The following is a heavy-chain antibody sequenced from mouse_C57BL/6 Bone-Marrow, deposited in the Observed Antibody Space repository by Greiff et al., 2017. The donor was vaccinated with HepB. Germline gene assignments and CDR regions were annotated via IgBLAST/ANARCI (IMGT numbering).Heavy chain of an antibody. CDR3: ANYYGSSSWFAY. D-gene: IGHD1-1*01. Sequence: VQLQQSGAELAKPGASVKLFCKASGHTFTRYWMHWVKQRPGQGLEWIGYINPSSGYTKYNQKFKDKATLTADKSSSTAYMQLSSLTYEDSAVYYCANYYGSSSWFAYWGEGTLVTVSA. CDR2: INPSSGYT. J-gene: IGHJ3*01. CDR1: GHTFTRYW. V-gene: IGHV1-7*01.